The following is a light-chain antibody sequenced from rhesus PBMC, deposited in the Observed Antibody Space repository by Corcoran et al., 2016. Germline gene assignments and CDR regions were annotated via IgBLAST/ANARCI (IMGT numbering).Light chain of an antibody. CDR1: QRISSW. V-gene: IGKV1-22*01. CDR3: QQYTRSPYS. CDR2: KAS. Sequence: DIQMTQSPSSLSASVGDTVTISCRASQRISSWLAWYQQKPGKAPKLLIYKASSLQSGVPSRFTGSGAGTDFTLPISYLQSEDFATYYCQQYTRSPYSFGQGTKVEIK. J-gene: IGKJ2*01.